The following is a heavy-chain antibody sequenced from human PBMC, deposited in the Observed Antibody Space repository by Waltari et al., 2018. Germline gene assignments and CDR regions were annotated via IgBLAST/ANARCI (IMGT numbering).Heavy chain of an antibody. CDR2: IYSGGSA. J-gene: IGHJ4*02. CDR3: AASAQKKYYFDY. D-gene: IGHD3-10*01. V-gene: IGHV3-53*01. Sequence: EVQLVESGGGLIQPGGSLRLSCAVSGFSVSSSYMTWVRQAPGKGLEWVSIIYSGGSAYYADSVKGRFTISRDNSRNTLYLEMNILRAEDTAVYYCAASAQKKYYFDYWGQGTLVTVSS. CDR1: GFSVSSSY.